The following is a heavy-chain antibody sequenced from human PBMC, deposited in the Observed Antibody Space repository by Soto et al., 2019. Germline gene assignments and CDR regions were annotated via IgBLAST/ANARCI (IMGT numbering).Heavy chain of an antibody. V-gene: IGHV3-23*05. CDR3: EKDAVYNDGLWLMDH. Sequence: GGSLRLSCTASGLPHSNFAMMWVRQAPGKGLECVSGIYGSGRGIEYADSVKGRFTISRDNSKNTVYLQMTDLRADDTAVYYCEKDAVYNDGLWLMDHWGQGTQVTVS. J-gene: IGHJ4*02. CDR2: IYGSGRGI. D-gene: IGHD3-16*01. CDR1: GLPHSNFA.